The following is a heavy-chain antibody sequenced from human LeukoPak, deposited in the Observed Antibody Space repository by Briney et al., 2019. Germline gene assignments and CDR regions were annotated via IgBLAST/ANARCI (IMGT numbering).Heavy chain of an antibody. V-gene: IGHV3-23*01. Sequence: GGSLRPSCAASGFTFSSYAMRWVRQAPGKGLEWVSTINSGSGTTYYADSVKGRFTISRDNSKNTLYLHMNTLRAEDTAVYYCAKGGGNYDNSGYFPYFLDYWGQGTLVTVSS. J-gene: IGHJ4*02. CDR1: GFTFSSYA. D-gene: IGHD3-22*01. CDR2: INSGSGTT. CDR3: AKGGGNYDNSGYFPYFLDY.